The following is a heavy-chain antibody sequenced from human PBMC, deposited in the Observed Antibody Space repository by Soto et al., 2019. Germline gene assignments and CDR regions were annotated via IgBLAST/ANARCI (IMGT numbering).Heavy chain of an antibody. V-gene: IGHV4-59*01. CDR2: IYYSGST. D-gene: IGHD1-26*01. J-gene: IGHJ4*02. Sequence: ETLSLTCTVSGGSISSYYWSWIRQPPGKGLEWIGYIYYSGSTNYNPSLKSRVTISVDTSKNQFSLKLSSVTAADTAVYYCARGEGPTTVYFDYWGQGTLVTVSS. CDR3: ARGEGPTTVYFDY. CDR1: GGSISSYY.